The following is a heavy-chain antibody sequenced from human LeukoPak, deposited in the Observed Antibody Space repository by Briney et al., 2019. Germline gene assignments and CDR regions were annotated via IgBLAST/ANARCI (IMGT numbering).Heavy chain of an antibody. D-gene: IGHD3-10*01. V-gene: IGHV3-9*01. CDR2: ISWNSGTI. Sequence: PGGSLRLSCAASGFTFDDYAVHWVRQAPGKGLEWVSGISWNSGTIGYADSVGGRFTISRDNAKNSLYLQMNSLRAEDTALYYCAKDLSPAVRGVTYWGQGTMVTVSS. CDR1: GFTFDDYA. CDR3: AKDLSPAVRGVTY. J-gene: IGHJ4*02.